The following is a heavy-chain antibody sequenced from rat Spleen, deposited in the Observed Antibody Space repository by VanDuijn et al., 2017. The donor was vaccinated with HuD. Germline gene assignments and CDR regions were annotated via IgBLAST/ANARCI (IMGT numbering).Heavy chain of an antibody. D-gene: IGHD1-6*01. J-gene: IGHJ4*01. CDR1: GFTFNDCY. V-gene: IGHV5-58*01. Sequence: EVQLVESDGGLVQPGRSLKLSCVASGFTFNDCYMAWVRQAPTKGLEWVSSINTDGGSTYYPDSVKGRFTISRDNAENTVYLQMNSLRSEDTATYYCAKPLMYTRVMDAWGQGASVTVSS. CDR2: INTDGGST. CDR3: AKPLMYTRVMDA.